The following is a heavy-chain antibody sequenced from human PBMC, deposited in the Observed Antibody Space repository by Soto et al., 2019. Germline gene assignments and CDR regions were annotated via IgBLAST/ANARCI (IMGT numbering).Heavy chain of an antibody. D-gene: IGHD3-3*01. CDR1: GGSVSSGSYY. Sequence: PSETLSLTSNVSGGSVSSGSYYWSWIRQPPGKGREWIGYIYYSGSTNYNPSLKSRVTISLDTSKNQFSLKLTSVTAADTAVYYCARXTYVFLSGYSNEGGMDVWGQGTTVTVSS. CDR2: IYYSGST. CDR3: ARXTYVFLSGYSNEGGMDV. J-gene: IGHJ6*02. V-gene: IGHV4-61*01.